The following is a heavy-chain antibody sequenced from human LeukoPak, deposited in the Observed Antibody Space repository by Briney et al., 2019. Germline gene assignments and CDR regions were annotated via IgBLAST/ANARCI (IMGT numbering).Heavy chain of an antibody. V-gene: IGHV3-21*01. Sequence: GGSLRLSCAASGFTFSSYSMNWVRQAPGKGLEWVSSISSSSSYIYYADSVKGRFTISRDNAKNSLYLQMSSLRAEDTAVYYCARDLSTPAATKWYMDVWGKGTTVTVSS. CDR3: ARDLSTPAATKWYMDV. J-gene: IGHJ6*03. D-gene: IGHD2-2*01. CDR1: GFTFSSYS. CDR2: ISSSSSYI.